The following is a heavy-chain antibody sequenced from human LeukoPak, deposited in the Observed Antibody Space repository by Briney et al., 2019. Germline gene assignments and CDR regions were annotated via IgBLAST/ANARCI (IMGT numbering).Heavy chain of an antibody. V-gene: IGHV1-69*13. CDR2: IIPIFGTA. D-gene: IGHD2-21*02. Sequence: ASVKVSCKASGGTFSSYAISWARQAPGQGLEWMGGIIPIFGTANYAQKFQGRVTITADESTSTAYMELRSLRSDDTAVYYCARDSEYCGGDCYSAKTYWGQGTLVTVSS. CDR3: ARDSEYCGGDCYSAKTY. CDR1: GGTFSSYA. J-gene: IGHJ4*02.